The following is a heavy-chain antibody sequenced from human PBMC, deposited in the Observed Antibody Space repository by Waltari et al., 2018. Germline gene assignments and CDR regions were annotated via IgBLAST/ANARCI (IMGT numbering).Heavy chain of an antibody. CDR1: GYTFTGYY. V-gene: IGHV1-2*06. CDR3: ARDPDSPTYSSSWYTLVYNWFDP. J-gene: IGHJ5*02. D-gene: IGHD6-13*01. CDR2: INPNSGGT. Sequence: QVQLVQSGAEVKKPGASVKVSCKASGYTFTGYYMHWVRQAPGQGLEWMGRINPNSGGTNYAQKFQDRVTMTRDTSISTAYMELSRLRSDDTAVYYCARDPDSPTYSSSWYTLVYNWFDPWGQGTLVTVSS.